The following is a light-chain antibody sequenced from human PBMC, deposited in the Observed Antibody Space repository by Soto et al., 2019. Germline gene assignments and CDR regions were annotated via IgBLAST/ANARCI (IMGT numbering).Light chain of an antibody. CDR3: QQYFTTPLT. Sequence: EVVLTQSPGTLSLSPGESATLSCRASQSVSSNYLAWYQQKPGQAPRLLIYGVSTRATGIPDRFSGSGSGTDFSLTISRLEPEDFAMYYCQQYFTTPLTFGGGNKVAIK. V-gene: IGKV3-20*01. J-gene: IGKJ4*01. CDR1: QSVSSNY. CDR2: GVS.